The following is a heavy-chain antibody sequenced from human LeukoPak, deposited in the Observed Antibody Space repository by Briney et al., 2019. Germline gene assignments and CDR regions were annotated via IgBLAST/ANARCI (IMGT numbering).Heavy chain of an antibody. CDR2: IIPIFGTA. CDR3: AREGVSLAAAGTRSFDY. Sequence: EASVKVSYKASGGTFSSYAISWVRQAPGQGLEWMGGIIPIFGTANYAQKFQGRVTITADESTSTAYMELSSLRSEDTAVYYCAREGVSLAAAGTRSFDYWGQGTLVTVSS. J-gene: IGHJ4*02. D-gene: IGHD6-13*01. V-gene: IGHV1-69*13. CDR1: GGTFSSYA.